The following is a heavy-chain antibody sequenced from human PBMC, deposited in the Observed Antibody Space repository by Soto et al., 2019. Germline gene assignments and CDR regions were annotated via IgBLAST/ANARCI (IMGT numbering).Heavy chain of an antibody. CDR1: GYTFTSYG. J-gene: IGHJ4*02. CDR2: INRGNGNT. D-gene: IGHD1-1*01. CDR3: ARSSTVDTTAGGTHFDY. Sequence: GASVKVSCKASGYTFTSYGISWVRQAPGQGLEWMGWINRGNGNTEYSQKFQGRVTITRDTSASSVYMELSSLTSEDTAVYYCARSSTVDTTAGGTHFDYWGQGTLVTVSS. V-gene: IGHV1-3*01.